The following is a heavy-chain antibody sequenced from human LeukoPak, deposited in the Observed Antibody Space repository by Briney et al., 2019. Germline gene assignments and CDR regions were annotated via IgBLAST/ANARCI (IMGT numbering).Heavy chain of an antibody. D-gene: IGHD2-15*01. J-gene: IGHJ6*02. Sequence: PGGSLRLSCAASGFAFSGYAMSWVRQAPGKGLEWVSDISGSGPNTYYADSVKGRFTISRDNSKNTLDPQMNSLRAEDTAIYYCAKWRRYCSGGRCYEGDYGLDVWGQGTTVTVSS. CDR3: AKWRRYCSGGRCYEGDYGLDV. CDR1: GFAFSGYA. CDR2: ISGSGPNT. V-gene: IGHV3-23*01.